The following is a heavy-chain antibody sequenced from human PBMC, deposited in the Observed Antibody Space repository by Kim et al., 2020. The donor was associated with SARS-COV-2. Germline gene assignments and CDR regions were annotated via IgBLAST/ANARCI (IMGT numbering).Heavy chain of an antibody. CDR3: SRDTFGPEDS. V-gene: IGHV3-74*01. CDR2: MNEDGHTT. CDR1: AFRFRDYW. Sequence: GGSLRLSCAASAFRFRDYWMHWVRQAPGKGLEWVSRMNEDGHTTDYADSVKGRFTISKDSAKNMLFLHMNSLTVEDTAVYFCSRDTFGPEDSWGQGTLV. D-gene: IGHD3-3*01. J-gene: IGHJ5*01.